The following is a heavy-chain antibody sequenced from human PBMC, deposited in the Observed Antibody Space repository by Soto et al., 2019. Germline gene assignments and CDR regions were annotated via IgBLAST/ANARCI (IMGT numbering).Heavy chain of an antibody. CDR3: AREGVVVPAAPGGFDY. Sequence: PSETLSLTCTVSGGSISSGDYYWSWIRKPPGKGLEWIGYIYYSGSTYYNPSLKSRVTISVDTSKNQFSLKLSSVTAADTAVYYCAREGVVVPAAPGGFDYWGQGTLVTVSS. CDR1: GGSISSGDYY. V-gene: IGHV4-30-4*01. D-gene: IGHD2-2*01. CDR2: IYYSGST. J-gene: IGHJ4*02.